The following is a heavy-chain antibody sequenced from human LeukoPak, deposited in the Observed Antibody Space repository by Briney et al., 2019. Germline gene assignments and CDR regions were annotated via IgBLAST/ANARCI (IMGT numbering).Heavy chain of an antibody. D-gene: IGHD3-10*01. CDR1: GGSISSSSYY. J-gene: IGHJ1*01. Sequence: SETLSLTCTVSGGSISSSSYYWGWIRQPPGKGLEWIGSIYYSGSTYYNPSLKSRVTISVDTSKNQFSLKLSSVTAADTAVYYCARLIWFGESQYFQHWGQGTLVTVSS. CDR3: ARLIWFGESQYFQH. V-gene: IGHV4-39*01. CDR2: IYYSGST.